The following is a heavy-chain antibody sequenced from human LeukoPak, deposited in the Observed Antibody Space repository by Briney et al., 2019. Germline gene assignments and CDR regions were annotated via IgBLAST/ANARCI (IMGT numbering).Heavy chain of an antibody. D-gene: IGHD5-24*01. CDR2: ISGSGGST. Sequence: GGSPRLSCAASGFIFSSYAMNWVRQAPGKGLEWVSGISGSGGSTYYADSVKGRFTISRDNSKNTLYLQMNSLRAEDTAVYYCARDRPDGYNSYYYYGMDVWGQGTTVTVSS. CDR1: GFIFSSYA. J-gene: IGHJ6*02. CDR3: ARDRPDGYNSYYYYGMDV. V-gene: IGHV3-23*01.